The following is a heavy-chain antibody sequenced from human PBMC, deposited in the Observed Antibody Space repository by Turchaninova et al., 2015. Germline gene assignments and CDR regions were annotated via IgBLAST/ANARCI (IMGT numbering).Heavy chain of an antibody. CDR3: ALLSGSGQSIRVDS. CDR2: NMTTTGNP. CDR1: GYTFADYP. D-gene: IGHD3-10*01. J-gene: IGHJ4*02. V-gene: IGHV7-4-1*01. Sequence: QVLLVQPESELEKPGASVRLSCKTSGYTFADYPRNWVRQAPGQGMEWMGWNMTTTGNPRYAQAFRGIVEYPLALSDSTAYLQIVGLKEADTAVYYLALLSGSGQSIRVDSWGQGTLVTVSS.